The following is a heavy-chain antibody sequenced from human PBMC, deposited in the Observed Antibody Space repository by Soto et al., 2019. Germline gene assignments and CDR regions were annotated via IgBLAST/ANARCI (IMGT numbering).Heavy chain of an antibody. CDR1: GFPFSSYA. CDR3: AKDDSAFDY. V-gene: IGHV3-23*01. J-gene: IGHJ4*02. CDR2: ISGSGGSI. Sequence: EVQLLESGGGFVQPGGSLGLSCAASGFPFSSYAMTWVRQAPGKGLEWVSLISGSGGSIYYADSVKGRFTISRDNSRDTLYMQMNSLRAEDTAVYYCAKDDSAFDYWGQGTLVTVSS. D-gene: IGHD2-21*01.